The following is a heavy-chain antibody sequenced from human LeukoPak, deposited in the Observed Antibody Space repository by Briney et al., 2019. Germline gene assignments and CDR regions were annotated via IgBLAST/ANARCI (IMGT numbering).Heavy chain of an antibody. J-gene: IGHJ4*02. CDR3: ARLRRNSDRSGFYYYYDN. CDR2: INTVSSYI. V-gene: IGHV3-21*01. Sequence: GGSLRLSCAASGFTFSSYSFNWVRQAPGKGLEWVSSINTVSSYIYYADSVRGRFTIPRDNAENSLLLQMNSLRAEDSAVYYCARLRRNSDRSGFYYYYDNWGQGTLVTVSS. CDR1: GFTFSSYS. D-gene: IGHD3-22*01.